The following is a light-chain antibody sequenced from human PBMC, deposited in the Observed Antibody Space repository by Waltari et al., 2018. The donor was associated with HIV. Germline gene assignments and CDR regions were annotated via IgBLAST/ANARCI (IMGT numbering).Light chain of an antibody. CDR2: RSH. V-gene: IGLV1-44*01. CDR3: SAWDDTLHVV. CDR1: NSDIGVNT. J-gene: IGLJ3*02. Sequence: QSVLTQPPSVSGLPGQKVTISCSGSNSDIGVNTVNWYQQFPWRAPKLVAYRSHQRPSGVPDRFSGSKSGTSASLAINGVQAEDEATYFCSAWDDTLHVVFGGGTKLTVL.